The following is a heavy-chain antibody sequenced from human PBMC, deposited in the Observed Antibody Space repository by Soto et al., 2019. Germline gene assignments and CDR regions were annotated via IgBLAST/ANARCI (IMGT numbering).Heavy chain of an antibody. CDR2: ISSSGSTI. CDR1: GFTFSDYY. D-gene: IGHD3-3*01. CDR3: ARDSYDFWSGSKPFDY. J-gene: IGHJ4*02. Sequence: GGSLRLSCAASGFTFSDYYMSWIRQAPGKGLEWVSYISSSGSTIYYADSVKGRFTISRDNAKNSLYLQMNSLRAEDTAVYYCARDSYDFWSGSKPFDYWGQGTLVTVSS. V-gene: IGHV3-11*01.